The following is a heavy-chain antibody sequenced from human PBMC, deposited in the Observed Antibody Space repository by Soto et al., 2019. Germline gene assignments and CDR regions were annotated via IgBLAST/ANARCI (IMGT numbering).Heavy chain of an antibody. CDR2: INAGNGAT. CDR3: ARFCSSSLCYAAFDY. D-gene: IGHD2-2*01. V-gene: IGHV1-3*01. J-gene: IGHJ4*02. CDR1: GYTFTSFA. Sequence: QVQLVQSGAEVRKPGASVKVSCKASGYTFTSFAINWVRQAPEQRLEWVGWINAGNGATTYSQNFQGRVTITRETSANTASMELRSLRSEDTAVFYCARFCSSSLCYAAFDYWGQGTLVTVSS.